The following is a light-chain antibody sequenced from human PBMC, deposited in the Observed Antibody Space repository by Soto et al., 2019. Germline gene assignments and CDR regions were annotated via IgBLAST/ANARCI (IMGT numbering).Light chain of an antibody. CDR2: WAS. V-gene: IGKV4-1*01. CDR3: QQYYSTPMYT. Sequence: DIVMTQSPDSLAVSLGERATINCKSSQSVLYSSNNKNSLAWYQQKPGQPPKLLIYWASNRESGVPDRFSGSGSGTDFTLTISSLQAEDVAVYYCQQYYSTPMYTFGQGTKLEIK. CDR1: QSVLYSSNNKNS. J-gene: IGKJ2*01.